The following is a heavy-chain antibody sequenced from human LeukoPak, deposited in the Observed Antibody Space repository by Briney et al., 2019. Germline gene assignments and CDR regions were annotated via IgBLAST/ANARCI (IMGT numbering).Heavy chain of an antibody. V-gene: IGHV3-66*01. D-gene: IGHD2-15*01. CDR3: ARADHLRTPFDY. CDR1: GFTFSSYA. CDR2: IYSGGST. Sequence: GGSLRLSCAASGFTFSSYAMSWVRQAPGKGLEWVPVIYSGGSTYYADSVKGRFTISRDNSKNTLYLQMNSLRAEDTAVYYCARADHLRTPFDYWGQGTLVTVSS. J-gene: IGHJ4*02.